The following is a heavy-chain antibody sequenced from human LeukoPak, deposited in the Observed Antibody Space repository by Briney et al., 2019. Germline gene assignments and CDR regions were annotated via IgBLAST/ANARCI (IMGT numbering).Heavy chain of an antibody. Sequence: SQTLSLTCTVSGGSISSGDYYWSWIRQPPGKGLEWIGYIYYSGSTYYNPSLKSRVTISVDTSKNQFSLKLSSVTAADTAVYYCARTPITMVRGVIYYYGMDVWGQGTTVTVSS. J-gene: IGHJ6*02. V-gene: IGHV4-30-4*01. CDR1: GGSISSGDYY. CDR3: ARTPITMVRGVIYYYGMDV. CDR2: IYYSGST. D-gene: IGHD3-10*01.